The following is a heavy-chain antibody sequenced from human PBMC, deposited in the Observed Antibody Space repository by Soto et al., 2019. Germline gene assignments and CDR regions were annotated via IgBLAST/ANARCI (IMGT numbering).Heavy chain of an antibody. CDR1: GYSFTSYW. CDR2: IDPSDSYT. V-gene: IGHV5-10-1*01. J-gene: IGHJ4*02. D-gene: IGHD4-17*01. CDR3: ARQDYGDYVSNDY. Sequence: ISCKGSGYSFTSYWISWVRQMPGKGLEWMGRIDPSDSYTNYSPSFQGHVTISADKSISTAYLQWSSLKASDTAMYYCARQDYGDYVSNDYWGQGTLVTVSS.